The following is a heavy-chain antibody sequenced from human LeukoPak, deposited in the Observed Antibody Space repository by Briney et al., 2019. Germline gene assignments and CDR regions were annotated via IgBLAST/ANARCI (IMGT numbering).Heavy chain of an antibody. CDR1: GGSISSYY. Sequence: SETLSLTCTVSGGSISSYYWSWIRQPAGKGLEWVGRIYSSGTTNYNPSLESRVTISVDTSKNLFSLELSSVTAADTAVYYCATDRLEIYSFHIWGQGTMVTVSS. J-gene: IGHJ3*02. D-gene: IGHD1-1*01. V-gene: IGHV4-4*07. CDR3: ATDRLEIYSFHI. CDR2: IYSSGTT.